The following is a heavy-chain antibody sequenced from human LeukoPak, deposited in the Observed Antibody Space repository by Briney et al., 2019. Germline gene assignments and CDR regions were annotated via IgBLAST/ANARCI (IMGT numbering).Heavy chain of an antibody. CDR3: ALLLCESSGSPSGAFDI. V-gene: IGHV5-51*03. Sequence: GESLKISCKGSGYSFTSYWIGWVRQMPGKGLEWMGIIYPGDSDTRYSPSFQGQVTISADKSISTAYLQWSGLKASDTAMYDCALLLCESSGSPSGAFDIWGQGTMVTVSS. D-gene: IGHD3-22*01. CDR2: IYPGDSDT. J-gene: IGHJ3*02. CDR1: GYSFTSYW.